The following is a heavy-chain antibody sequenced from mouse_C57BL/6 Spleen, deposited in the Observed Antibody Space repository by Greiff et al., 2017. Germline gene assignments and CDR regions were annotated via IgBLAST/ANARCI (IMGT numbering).Heavy chain of an antibody. D-gene: IGHD4-1*01. CDR3: ARSNWNRGFDY. Sequence: VKLMESGAELMKPGASVKLSCKATGYTFTGYWIEWVKQRPGHGLEWIGKILPGSGSTNYNEKFKGKATVTADTSSNTAYMQSSSLSTEDAAIYYCARSNWNRGFDYWGQGTTLTVSS. V-gene: IGHV1-9*01. CDR2: ILPGSGST. CDR1: GYTFTGYW. J-gene: IGHJ2*01.